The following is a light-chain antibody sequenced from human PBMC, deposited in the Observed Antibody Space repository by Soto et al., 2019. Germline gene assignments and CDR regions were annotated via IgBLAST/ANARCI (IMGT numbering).Light chain of an antibody. CDR3: QHYNSYSEA. J-gene: IGKJ1*01. Sequence: DIQMTQSPSTLYASVGDRVTLACRASQSISSWLAWYQQKPGKAPKLLIYDASSLESGVPSRFSGSGSGTEFTLTISSLQPDDFATYYCQHYNSYSEAFGQGTKGDIK. V-gene: IGKV1-5*01. CDR2: DAS. CDR1: QSISSW.